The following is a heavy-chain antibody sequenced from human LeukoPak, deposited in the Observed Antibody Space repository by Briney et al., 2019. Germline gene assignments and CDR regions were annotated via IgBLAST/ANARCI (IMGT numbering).Heavy chain of an antibody. Sequence: TGGSLRLSCAASGFTFSTYEMHWVRQAPGKGLEWVSDISSSGSTVYYADSVKGRFTTSRDNAKNFLYLQMHSLRAEDTAVYYCSLLAVASPQDYWGQGTLATVSS. CDR1: GFTFSTYE. CDR3: SLLAVASPQDY. CDR2: ISSSGSTV. V-gene: IGHV3-48*03. J-gene: IGHJ4*02. D-gene: IGHD6-19*01.